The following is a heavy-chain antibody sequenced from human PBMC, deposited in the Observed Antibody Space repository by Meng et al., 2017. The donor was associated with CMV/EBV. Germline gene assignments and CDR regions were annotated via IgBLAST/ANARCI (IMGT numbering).Heavy chain of an antibody. CDR1: GFTFSDYY. V-gene: IGHV3-11*04. CDR3: ARDHAKVVTCAIPYYYYGMDV. Sequence: SLKLSCAASGFTFSDYYLSWIRQAPGKGLEWVSYISSRGRTIYYADSVKGRFTISRDNAKNSLYLQMNSLRAEDTAVYYCARDHAKVVTCAIPYYYYGMDVWGQGTTVTVSS. D-gene: IGHD2-2*02. CDR2: ISSRGRTI. J-gene: IGHJ6*02.